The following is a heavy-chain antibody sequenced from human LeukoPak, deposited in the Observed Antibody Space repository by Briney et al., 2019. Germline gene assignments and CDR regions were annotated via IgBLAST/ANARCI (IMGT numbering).Heavy chain of an antibody. J-gene: IGHJ6*02. CDR3: AREASVIAVESHYYYGMDV. Sequence: PSETLSLTCTVSGGSVSSGSYYWSWIRQPPGKGLEWIGYIYYSGSTNHNPSLKSRVTISVDTSKNQFSLKLSSVTAADTAVYYCAREASVIAVESHYYYGMDVWGQGTTVTVSS. CDR1: GGSVSSGSYY. V-gene: IGHV4-61*01. D-gene: IGHD6-19*01. CDR2: IYYSGST.